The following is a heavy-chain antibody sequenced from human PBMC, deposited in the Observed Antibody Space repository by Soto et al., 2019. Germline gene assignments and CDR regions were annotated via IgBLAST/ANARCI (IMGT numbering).Heavy chain of an antibody. CDR2: ISYDGSNK. CDR3: AKDQLTGYYVPNYGMDV. Sequence: GGSLRLSCAASGLTFSSYAMSWVRQAPGKGLEWVAVISYDGSNKYYADSVKGRFTISRDNSKNTLYLQMNSLRAEDTAVYYCAKDQLTGYYVPNYGMDVWGQGTTVTVSS. J-gene: IGHJ6*02. D-gene: IGHD3-9*01. CDR1: GLTFSSYA. V-gene: IGHV3-30*18.